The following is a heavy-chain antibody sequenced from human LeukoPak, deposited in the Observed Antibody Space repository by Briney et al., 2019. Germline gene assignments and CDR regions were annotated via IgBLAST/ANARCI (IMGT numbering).Heavy chain of an antibody. CDR3: VRNGDYYRLDY. Sequence: GGSLTLSCAASGFTFSYHWMTWVRQAPGKGLEWVANIRGDGYEKHFADSVKGRFTISRDNAKNSVDLQMNNLRAEDTAVFYCVRNGDYYRLDYWGQGTLVTVSS. CDR1: GFTFSYHW. CDR2: IRGDGYEK. J-gene: IGHJ4*02. D-gene: IGHD2-21*02. V-gene: IGHV3-7*01.